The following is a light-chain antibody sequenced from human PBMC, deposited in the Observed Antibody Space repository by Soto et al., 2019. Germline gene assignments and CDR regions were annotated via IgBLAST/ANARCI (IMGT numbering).Light chain of an antibody. Sequence: IVMTHSPGTLSLSPGERATLSCRTSHSVSSNLAWYQQKLGQVPRLLIYGASSRATGIPDRFSGSGSGTDFTLTISRLEPEDFAVYYCQQYGSSPPITFGQGTRLEIK. CDR3: QQYGSSPPIT. CDR2: GAS. V-gene: IGKV3-20*01. J-gene: IGKJ5*01. CDR1: HSVSSN.